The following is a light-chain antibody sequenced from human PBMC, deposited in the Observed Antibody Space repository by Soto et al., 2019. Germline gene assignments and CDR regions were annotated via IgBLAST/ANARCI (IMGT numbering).Light chain of an antibody. J-gene: IGLJ1*01. CDR1: SSDIGAYDY. CDR2: EVN. V-gene: IGLV2-14*01. CDR3: CSFTTTSNHV. Sequence: QSALTQPASLSGSPGQSITISCTGTSSDIGAYDYVSWFQQHPGKAPKLMISEVNHRPSGVSNRCSGSKSGNTAYLTISGLQVEDEAEYFCCSFTTTSNHVFGTGTKLTVL.